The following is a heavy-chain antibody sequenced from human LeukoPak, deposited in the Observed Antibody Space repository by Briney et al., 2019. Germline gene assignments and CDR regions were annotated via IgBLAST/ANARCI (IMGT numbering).Heavy chain of an antibody. CDR2: INPNTGAT. J-gene: IGHJ4*02. CDR3: ASYPRYSSSPPFDY. V-gene: IGHV1-2*02. Sequence: ASVKVSCKASGYTFTSQDMHWVRQAPGQGFEWMGWINPNTGATNYAQKFQGRVTMTRDTTINTAYMELTSLTSDDTAVYYCASYPRYSSSPPFDYWGQGTMVTVSP. D-gene: IGHD6-6*01. CDR1: GYTFTSQD.